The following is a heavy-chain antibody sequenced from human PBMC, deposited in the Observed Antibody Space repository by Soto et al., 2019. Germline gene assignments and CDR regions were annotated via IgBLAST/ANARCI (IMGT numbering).Heavy chain of an antibody. CDR3: TFAPNWTYQLIRY. J-gene: IGHJ1*01. D-gene: IGHD2-2*01. CDR1: GGMFYSSA. Sequence: GASVKVSCKASGGMFYSSAINWVRQAPGQGLEWMGGIVPINGSPKYAQGFQGRVTITADGSETTVYMDLSGLKSEDTAVYYCTFAPNWTYQLIRYWGRGNMVTVSA. CDR2: IVPINGSP. V-gene: IGHV1-69*13.